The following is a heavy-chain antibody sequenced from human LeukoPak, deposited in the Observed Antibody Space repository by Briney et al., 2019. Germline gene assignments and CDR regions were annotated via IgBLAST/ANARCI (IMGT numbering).Heavy chain of an antibody. CDR1: GYSISSGYC. D-gene: IGHD1-14*01. J-gene: IGHJ3*02. V-gene: IGHV4-38-2*02. Sequence: SETLSLTCTVPGYSISSGYCWGWVRQPPGKGLEWIGSICHSGSTYYNPSLKSRVTISVDTSKNQFSLKLSSVTAADTAVYYCARDSHRTGNAFDIWGQGTMVTVSS. CDR2: ICHSGST. CDR3: ARDSHRTGNAFDI.